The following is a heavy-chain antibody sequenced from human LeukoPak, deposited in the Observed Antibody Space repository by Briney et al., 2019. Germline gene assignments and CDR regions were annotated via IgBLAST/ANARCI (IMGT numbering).Heavy chain of an antibody. CDR2: MNPNSGNT. Sequence: ASVKVSCKASGYTFTSYDINWVRQATGQGLEWMGWMNPNSGNTGYAQKFQGRVTMTEDTSTDTAYMELSSLRSEDTAVYYCATVRMGSYPDAFDIWGQGTMVTVSS. V-gene: IGHV1-8*01. J-gene: IGHJ3*02. CDR3: ATVRMGSYPDAFDI. D-gene: IGHD1-14*01. CDR1: GYTFTSYD.